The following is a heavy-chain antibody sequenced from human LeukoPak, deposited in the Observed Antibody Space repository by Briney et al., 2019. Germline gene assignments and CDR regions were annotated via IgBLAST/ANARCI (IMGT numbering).Heavy chain of an antibody. Sequence: SVKVSCKASGGTFSSYAISWVRQAPGQGLEWMGRIIPILGIANYAQKFQGRVTITADKSTSTAYMELSSLRSEDTAVYYCGRVPRGVVVVTHTFASGGRGTLLTVS. CDR2: IIPILGIA. V-gene: IGHV1-69*04. D-gene: IGHD2-21*01. J-gene: IGHJ4*02. CDR1: GGTFSSYA. CDR3: GRVPRGVVVVTHTFAS.